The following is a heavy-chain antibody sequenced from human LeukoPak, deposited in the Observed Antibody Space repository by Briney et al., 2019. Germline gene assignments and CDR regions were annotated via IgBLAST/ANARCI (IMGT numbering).Heavy chain of an antibody. V-gene: IGHV3-7*01. CDR3: AREVSVVVPAAISYYYYMDV. J-gene: IGHJ6*03. CDR1: GFTFSSYW. Sequence: PGGSLRLSCAASGFTFSSYWMSWVRQAPGKGLEWVANIKQDGSEKYYVDSVKGRFTISRDNAKNSLYLQMNSLRDEDTAVYYCAREVSVVVPAAISYYYYMDVWGKGTTVTISS. CDR2: IKQDGSEK. D-gene: IGHD2-2*01.